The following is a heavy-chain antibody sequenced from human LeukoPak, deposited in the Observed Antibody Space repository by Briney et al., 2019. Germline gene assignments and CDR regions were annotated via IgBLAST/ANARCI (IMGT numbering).Heavy chain of an antibody. CDR3: ARGGSYDAYYFDY. Sequence: GGSLRLSRAASGFTFSSYSMNWVRQAPGKGLEWVSSISSSNIYIYYADSVKGRFTISRDNAKNSLYLQMNRLRAEDTAVYYCARGGSYDAYYFDYWGQGTLVTVSS. J-gene: IGHJ4*02. CDR2: ISSSNIYI. CDR1: GFTFSSYS. D-gene: IGHD3-3*01. V-gene: IGHV3-21*01.